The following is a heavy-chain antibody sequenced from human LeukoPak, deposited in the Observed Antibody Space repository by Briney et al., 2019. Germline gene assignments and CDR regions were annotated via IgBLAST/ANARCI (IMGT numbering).Heavy chain of an antibody. D-gene: IGHD2-2*01. CDR1: GFTFSNYD. CDR2: FHTAGDT. CDR3: ARGSCSSRSCYKRVNGLDV. Sequence: PGGSLRLSCAASGFTFSNYDMHWVRQATGKGLEWVSAFHTAGDTHYSGSVKGRFAPSRENAKNPFYLQMNNLRAGDTAVYYCARGSCSSRSCYKRVNGLDVWGQGTPVTVSS. J-gene: IGHJ6*02. V-gene: IGHV3-13*01.